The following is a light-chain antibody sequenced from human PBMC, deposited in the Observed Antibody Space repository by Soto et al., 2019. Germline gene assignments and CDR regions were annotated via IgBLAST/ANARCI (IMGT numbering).Light chain of an antibody. CDR2: TNN. CDR3: ASWDDSLPGYV. J-gene: IGLJ1*01. CDR1: SSNIGSNT. Sequence: QSVLTQPPSASGTPGQRVTISCSGSSSNIGSNTVNWYQHLPGTAPKLLIYTNNQRPSGVPDRFSGSKSGTSASLAISGLQSEDEADYYCASWDDSLPGYVFGTGTKLTVL. V-gene: IGLV1-44*01.